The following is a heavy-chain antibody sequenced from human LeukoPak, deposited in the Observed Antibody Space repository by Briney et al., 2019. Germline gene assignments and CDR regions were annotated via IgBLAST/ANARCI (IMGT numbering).Heavy chain of an antibody. J-gene: IGHJ6*02. Sequence: ASVKVSCKASGYTFTGYYMHWVRQAPGQGLGWMGWINPNSGGTNYAQKFQGRVTMTRDTSISTAYMELSRLRSDDTAVYYCARDSAKYYGSGSTPRLYYYGMDVWGQGTTVTVSS. V-gene: IGHV1-2*02. CDR1: GYTFTGYY. D-gene: IGHD3-10*01. CDR2: INPNSGGT. CDR3: ARDSAKYYGSGSTPRLYYYGMDV.